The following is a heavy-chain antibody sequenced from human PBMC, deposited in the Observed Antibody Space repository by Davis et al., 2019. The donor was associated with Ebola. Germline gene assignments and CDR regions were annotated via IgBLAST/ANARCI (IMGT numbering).Heavy chain of an antibody. CDR2: INTFNGNT. J-gene: IGHJ5*02. CDR3: ARDGLVPDAIRGGFDP. Sequence: ASVKVSCKTAGYTFTNYGISWVRQAPGQGLEWMGWINTFNGNTNFAQKFQGRVTLTTDTSTNTAYMDLRSLRSDDTVIYYCARDGLVPDAIRGGFDPWGQGMLVTVSS. V-gene: IGHV1-18*01. D-gene: IGHD2-2*01. CDR1: GYTFTNYG.